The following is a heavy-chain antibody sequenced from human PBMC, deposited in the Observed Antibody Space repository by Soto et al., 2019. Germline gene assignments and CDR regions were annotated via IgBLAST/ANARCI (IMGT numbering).Heavy chain of an antibody. CDR2: ISSSGSTI. Sequence: EVQLVESGGGLVQPGGSLRLSCATSGFTFSSYEMNWVRQAPGKGLEWVSYISSSGSTIYYADSVKGRFTISRDNAKNSLYLQMDSLRAEDTAVYYCARDQEAGSFVPYYNGMDVWGQGTTVTVSS. J-gene: IGHJ6*02. D-gene: IGHD6-13*01. CDR1: GFTFSSYE. V-gene: IGHV3-48*03. CDR3: ARDQEAGSFVPYYNGMDV.